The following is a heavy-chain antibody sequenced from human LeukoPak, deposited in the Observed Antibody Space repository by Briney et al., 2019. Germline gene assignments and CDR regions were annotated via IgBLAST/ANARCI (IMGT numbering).Heavy chain of an antibody. CDR1: GYTFTSYY. D-gene: IGHD3-22*01. V-gene: IGHV1-46*01. J-gene: IGHJ5*02. Sequence: ASVKVSCKASGYTFTSYYMYWVRQAPGQGLEWMGIINPGGGSTRYAKKFQGRVTMTRDMSTSTVYMELSSLRSEDTAVYYCARGVHVRMYDTNDNWFDPWGQGTLVTVSS. CDR2: INPGGGST. CDR3: ARGVHVRMYDTNDNWFDP.